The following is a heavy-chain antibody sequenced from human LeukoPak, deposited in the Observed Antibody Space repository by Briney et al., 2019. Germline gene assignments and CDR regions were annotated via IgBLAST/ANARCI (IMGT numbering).Heavy chain of an antibody. D-gene: IGHD1-26*01. CDR3: AKAGEVVGATWYFYY. CDR2: ISSSSSYI. CDR1: GFTFSSYS. V-gene: IGHV3-21*01. Sequence: GGSLRLSCAASGFTFSSYSMNWVRQAPGKGLEWVSSISSSSSYIYYADSVKGRFTISRDNAKNSLYLQMNSLRAEDTAVYYCAKAGEVVGATWYFYYWGQGTLVTVSS. J-gene: IGHJ4*02.